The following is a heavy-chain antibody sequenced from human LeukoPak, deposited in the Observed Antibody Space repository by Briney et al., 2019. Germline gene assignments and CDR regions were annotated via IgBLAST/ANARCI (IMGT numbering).Heavy chain of an antibody. D-gene: IGHD4-17*01. J-gene: IGHJ4*02. Sequence: PGGSLRLPCSASGFIFSNYGMYWVRQAPGTGLEFVSAISSDGDNTFYADSVKGRFTISRDNSKHTLYLQTSSLRGEDTAVYYCVRVNDYGDRNLYYFGYWGQGTLVTVSS. V-gene: IGHV3-64D*06. CDR2: ISSDGDNT. CDR3: VRVNDYGDRNLYYFGY. CDR1: GFIFSNYG.